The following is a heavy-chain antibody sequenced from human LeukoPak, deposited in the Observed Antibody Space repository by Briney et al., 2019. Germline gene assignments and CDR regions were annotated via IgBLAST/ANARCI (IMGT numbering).Heavy chain of an antibody. CDR3: ATGSGDYDFWSGYSVQNWFDL. V-gene: IGHV1-2*02. CDR2: INPNSGGT. Sequence: ASVKVSCKASGYTFTGYYMHWVRQAPGQGLEWMGWINPNSGGTNYAQKFQGRVTMTRDTSISTAYMELSRLRSDDTAVYYCATGSGDYDFWSGYSVQNWFDLWGQGTLVTVSS. D-gene: IGHD3-3*01. J-gene: IGHJ5*02. CDR1: GYTFTGYY.